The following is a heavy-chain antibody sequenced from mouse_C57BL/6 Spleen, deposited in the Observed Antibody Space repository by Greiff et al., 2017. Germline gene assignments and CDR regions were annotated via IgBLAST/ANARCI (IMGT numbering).Heavy chain of an antibody. D-gene: IGHD2-1*01. J-gene: IGHJ1*03. CDR3: ARHGNYWYFDV. Sequence: EVQRVESGGGLVQPGGSLKLSCAASGFTFSDYYMYWVRQTPEKRLEWVAYISNGGGSTYYPDTVKGRFTISRDNAKKTLYLQMSRLKSEDTAMYYCARHGNYWYFDVWGTGTTVTVS. CDR2: ISNGGGST. CDR1: GFTFSDYY. V-gene: IGHV5-12*01.